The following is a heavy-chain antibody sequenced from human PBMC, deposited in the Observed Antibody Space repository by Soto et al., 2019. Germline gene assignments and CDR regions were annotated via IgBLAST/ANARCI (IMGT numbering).Heavy chain of an antibody. CDR3: ASDRLRSGSYTRTVY. D-gene: IGHD1-26*01. J-gene: IGHJ4*02. V-gene: IGHV1-18*01. CDR1: GYTFTSYG. Sequence: SSVKVSCKASGYTFTSYGISWVRQAPGQGLEWMGWISAYNGNTNYAQKLQGRVTMTTDTSTSTAYMELRSLRSDDTAVYYCASDRLRSGSYTRTVYWGQGTLVTVSS. CDR2: ISAYNGNT.